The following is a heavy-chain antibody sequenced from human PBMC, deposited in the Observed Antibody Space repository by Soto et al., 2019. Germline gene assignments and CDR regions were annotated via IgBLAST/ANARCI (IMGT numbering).Heavy chain of an antibody. CDR1: GGSISSGGYY. J-gene: IGHJ4*02. Sequence: SETMYITCTVSGGSISSGGYYWSWIRQHPGKGLEWIGYIYYSGSTYYNPSLKSRVTISVDTSKNQFSLKLSSVTAADTAVYYCARGPQFGELGVWGQGTLVTVSS. V-gene: IGHV4-31*03. CDR3: ARGPQFGELGV. CDR2: IYYSGST. D-gene: IGHD3-10*01.